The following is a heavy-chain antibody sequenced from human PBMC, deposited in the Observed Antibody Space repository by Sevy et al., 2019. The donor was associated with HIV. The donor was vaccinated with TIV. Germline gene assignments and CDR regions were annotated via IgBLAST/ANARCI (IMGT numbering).Heavy chain of an antibody. J-gene: IGHJ6*02. Sequence: SETLSLTCSVSGDSISGYYWSWIRRPPGKGLEWFGCRYYSGRTNDNPPLKSRLTMSVDTSKNQFSLMLISVTAADTAVYYSARAAQDYYYGMDVWGQGTTVTVSS. V-gene: IGHV4-59*01. CDR3: ARAAQDYYYGMDV. CDR2: RYYSGRT. CDR1: GDSISGYY.